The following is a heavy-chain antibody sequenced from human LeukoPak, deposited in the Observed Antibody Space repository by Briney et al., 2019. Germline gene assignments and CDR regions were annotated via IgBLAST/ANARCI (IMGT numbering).Heavy chain of an antibody. D-gene: IGHD4-17*01. V-gene: IGHV4-39*01. CDR2: SYDRGNT. Sequence: PSETLCLSCSVSGGSISSGSYYWGWIRQPPGKGLEWVGNSYDRGNTYYNSTPKSRVTISGDTSKTQFSLKFTSVIAADTAVYYCASSPDDYGDYAAGNWFDPWGQGTLVTVSS. CDR1: GGSISSGSYY. CDR3: ASSPDDYGDYAAGNWFDP. J-gene: IGHJ5*02.